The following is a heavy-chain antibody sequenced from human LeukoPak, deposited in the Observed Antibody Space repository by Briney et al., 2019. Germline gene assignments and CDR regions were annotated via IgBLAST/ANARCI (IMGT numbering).Heavy chain of an antibody. V-gene: IGHV1-18*01. CDR3: ARDRSSNRYCSSTSCYQDDAFDI. Sequence: GASVKVSCKASGYTFTSYGISWVRQAPGQGLEWMGWISAYNGNTNYAQKLQGRVTMTTDTSTSTAYMELRSLRSDDTAVYYCARDRSSNRYCSSTSCYQDDAFDIWGQETMVTVSS. D-gene: IGHD2-2*01. J-gene: IGHJ3*02. CDR1: GYTFTSYG. CDR2: ISAYNGNT.